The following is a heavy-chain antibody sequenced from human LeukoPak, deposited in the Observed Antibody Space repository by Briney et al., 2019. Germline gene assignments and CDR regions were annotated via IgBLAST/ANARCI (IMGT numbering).Heavy chain of an antibody. Sequence: PGGSLRLSCAASGFTFSSYAMSWVRQAPGKGLEWVSAISGSGGSTYYADSVKGRFTISRDNSKNTLYLQMNSLRAEDTAVYYCAKRISVGAVYGPWDPWDQETLVTVSS. D-gene: IGHD1-26*01. CDR1: GFTFSSYA. V-gene: IGHV3-23*01. CDR3: AKRISVGAVYGPWDP. CDR2: ISGSGGST. J-gene: IGHJ5*02.